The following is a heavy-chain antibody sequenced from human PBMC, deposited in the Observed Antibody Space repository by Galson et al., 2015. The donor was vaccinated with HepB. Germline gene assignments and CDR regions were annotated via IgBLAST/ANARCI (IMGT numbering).Heavy chain of an antibody. V-gene: IGHV1-69*13. J-gene: IGHJ6*03. CDR1: GGTFSSYA. D-gene: IGHD2-2*01. CDR3: ARKIDYCSSISCRPNYYYYYMDV. Sequence: SVKVSCKASGGTFSSYAISWVRQAPGQGLEWMGGIIPIFGTANYAQKFQGRVTITADESTSTAYMELSSLRSEDTAVYYCARKIDYCSSISCRPNYYYYYMDVWGKGTTVTVPS. CDR2: IIPIFGTA.